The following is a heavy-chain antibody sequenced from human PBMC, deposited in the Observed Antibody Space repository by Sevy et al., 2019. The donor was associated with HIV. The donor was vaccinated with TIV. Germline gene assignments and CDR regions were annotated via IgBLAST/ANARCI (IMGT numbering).Heavy chain of an antibody. V-gene: IGHV1-2*02. D-gene: IGHD3-22*01. Sequence: ASVKVSCKASGYTXNDYYXHXVXQAPGXXLEWXXXXNSXXXXXXXVXKFQGRVTMTRDTSISTAYMELGRLRSDDTAGYYCARXFDYDXXGYYXFDPWGQGTLVTVSS. CDR1: GYTXNDYY. J-gene: IGHJ5*02. CDR3: ARXFDYDXXGYYXFDP. CDR2: XNSXXXXX.